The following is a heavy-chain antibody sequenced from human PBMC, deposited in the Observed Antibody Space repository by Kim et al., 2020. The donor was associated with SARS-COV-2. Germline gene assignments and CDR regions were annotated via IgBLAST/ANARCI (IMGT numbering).Heavy chain of an antibody. CDR3: VFVDCSGGSCPPYGMDV. Sequence: GGSLRLSCAASGFTFSSYWMHWVRQAPGKGLVWVSRINSDGSSTSYADSVKGRFTISRDNAKNTLYLQMNSLRAEDTAVYYCVFVDCSGGSCPPYGMDVWGQGTTVTVSS. J-gene: IGHJ6*02. CDR2: INSDGSST. CDR1: GFTFSSYW. V-gene: IGHV3-74*01. D-gene: IGHD2-15*01.